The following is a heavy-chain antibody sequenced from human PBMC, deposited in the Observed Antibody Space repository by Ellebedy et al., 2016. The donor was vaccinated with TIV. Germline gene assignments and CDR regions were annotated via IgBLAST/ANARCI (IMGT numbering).Heavy chain of an antibody. CDR1: GVSMSSADYY. CDR2: VHDSGNT. D-gene: IGHD5-12*01. CDR3: ASHRGINSGWTFDY. V-gene: IGHV4-39*07. J-gene: IGHJ4*02. Sequence: MPSETLSLTCTVSGVSMSSADYYCGWIRQPPGKGLEWIGSVHDSGNTYYNPSLKSRITISVDTSKNQFSLSLTSVTAADTALYFCASHRGINSGWTFDYWGLGTLVTVSS.